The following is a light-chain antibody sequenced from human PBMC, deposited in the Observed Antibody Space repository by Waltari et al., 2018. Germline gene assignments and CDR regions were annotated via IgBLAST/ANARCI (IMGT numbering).Light chain of an antibody. Sequence: DIQMTQSPSSLSASVRDSVTLTCRAGQTISSYLNSYQQKPGKAPRLVIYAASSLQSGVPSRFSGSGSGTDFALTISSLQPEDFASYYCQQTYTTPNTFGQGTKLEI. J-gene: IGKJ2*01. CDR2: AAS. V-gene: IGKV1-39*01. CDR3: QQTYTTPNT. CDR1: QTISSY.